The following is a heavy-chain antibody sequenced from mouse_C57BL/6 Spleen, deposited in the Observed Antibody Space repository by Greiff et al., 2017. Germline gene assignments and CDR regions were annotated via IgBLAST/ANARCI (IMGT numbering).Heavy chain of an antibody. J-gene: IGHJ2*01. V-gene: IGHV1-52*01. Sequence: QVQLQQPGAELVRPGSSVKLSCKASGYTFTSYWMHWVKQRPIQGLEWIGNIDPSDSETHYNQKFKDKATLTVDKSSSTAYMQLSSLTSEDSAVYYCARGGEDYYGSSPGYFDYWGQGTTLTVSS. CDR1: GYTFTSYW. D-gene: IGHD1-1*01. CDR3: ARGGEDYYGSSPGYFDY. CDR2: IDPSDSET.